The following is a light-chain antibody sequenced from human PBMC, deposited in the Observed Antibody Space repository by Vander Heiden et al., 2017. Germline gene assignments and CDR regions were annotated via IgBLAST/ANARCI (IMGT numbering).Light chain of an antibody. V-gene: IGLV1-51*02. J-gene: IGLJ3*02. CDR2: ENN. CDR3: GTWDSSLSAGWV. CDR1: SSNIGNNY. Sequence: QSVLTQPPSVSAAPGQKVTISCSGSSSNIGNNYVSWYQQLPGTAPKLLIYENNKRPSGIPDRFSGSKSGTSATLGITGLQTGDEADYYCGTWDSSLSAGWVFGGGTTVTGL.